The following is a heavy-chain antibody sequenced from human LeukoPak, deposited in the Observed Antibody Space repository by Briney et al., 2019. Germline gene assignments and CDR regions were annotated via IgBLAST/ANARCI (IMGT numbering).Heavy chain of an antibody. D-gene: IGHD6-19*01. V-gene: IGHV3-21*01. CDR3: ARDGRTPSGGWYVDLDY. J-gene: IGHJ4*02. CDR1: GFTVTTNY. CDR2: ISSSSSYI. Sequence: PGGSLRLSCAVSGFTVTTNYMSWVRQAPGKGLEWVSSISSSSSYIYYADSVKGRFTISRDNAKNSLYLQMNSLRAEDTAVYYCARDGRTPSGGWYVDLDYWGQGTLVTVSS.